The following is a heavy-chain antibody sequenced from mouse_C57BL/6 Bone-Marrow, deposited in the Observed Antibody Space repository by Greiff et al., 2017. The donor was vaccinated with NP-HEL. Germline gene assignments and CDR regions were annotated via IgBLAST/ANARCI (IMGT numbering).Heavy chain of an antibody. J-gene: IGHJ2*01. V-gene: IGHV1-81*01. CDR3: ARSAYYYGSSHFDY. CDR2: IYPRSGNT. D-gene: IGHD1-1*01. CDR1: GYTFTSYG. Sequence: VQRVESGAELARPGASVKLSCKASGYTFTSYGISWVKQRTGQGLEWIGEIYPRSGNTYYNEKFKGKATLTADKSSSTAYMELRSLTSEDSAVYFCARSAYYYGSSHFDYWGQGTTLTVSS.